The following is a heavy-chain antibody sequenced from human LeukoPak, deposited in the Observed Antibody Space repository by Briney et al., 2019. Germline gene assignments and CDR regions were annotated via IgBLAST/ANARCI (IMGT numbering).Heavy chain of an antibody. CDR1: GFTFSSYG. CDR3: AKDYSSDWYLDY. Sequence: GGSLRLSCAASGFTFSSYGMHWVRQAPGEGLEWVAVISYDGSNKYYADSVKGRSTISRDNSKNTLYLQMNSLRAEDTAVYYCAKDYSSDWYLDYWGQGTLVTVSS. V-gene: IGHV3-30*18. J-gene: IGHJ4*02. CDR2: ISYDGSNK. D-gene: IGHD6-19*01.